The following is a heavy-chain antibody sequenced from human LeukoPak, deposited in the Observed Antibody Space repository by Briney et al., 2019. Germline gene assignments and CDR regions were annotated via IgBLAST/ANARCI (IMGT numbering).Heavy chain of an antibody. D-gene: IGHD3-10*01. CDR1: GYNFASYW. CDR2: IYPGDSDT. J-gene: IGHJ4*02. CDR3: ARHYQPGATMVREPFFDY. V-gene: IGHV5-51*01. Sequence: GKSLKISCKGSGYNFASYWIGWVRQVPGKGLEWMGIIYPGDSDTRYSPSFQGQVTISADKSISTAYLQWSSLEASDTAMYYCARHYQPGATMVREPFFDYWGQGTLVTVSS.